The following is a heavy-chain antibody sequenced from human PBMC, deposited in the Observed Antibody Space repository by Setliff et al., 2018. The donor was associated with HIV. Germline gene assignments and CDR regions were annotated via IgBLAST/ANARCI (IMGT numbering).Heavy chain of an antibody. D-gene: IGHD3-10*01. CDR3: ARRIDNSGSFPDKNWFDT. CDR1: GASISRGGYY. Sequence: PSETLSLTCTVSGASISRGGYYWSWIRQHPGKGLEWIGYIYYSGSTYYNPSLKSRVSMSVDTSENQFSLKLSSVTAADTAVYYCARRIDNSGSFPDKNWFDTWGQGSLVTVSS. CDR2: IYYSGST. J-gene: IGHJ5*02. V-gene: IGHV4-31*03.